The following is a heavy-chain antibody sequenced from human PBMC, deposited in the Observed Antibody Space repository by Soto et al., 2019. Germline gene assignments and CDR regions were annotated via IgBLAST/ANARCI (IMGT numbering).Heavy chain of an antibody. CDR3: ARGRVNDYDFWSGYRNPINSDY. D-gene: IGHD3-3*01. CDR2: MNPNSGNT. J-gene: IGHJ4*02. V-gene: IGHV1-8*01. Sequence: ASVKVSCKASGYTFTSYDINWVRQATGQGLEWMGWMNPNSGNTGYAQKFQGRVTMTRNTSISTAYMELSSLRSEDTAVYYCARGRVNDYDFWSGYRNPINSDYWGQGTLVTVSS. CDR1: GYTFTSYD.